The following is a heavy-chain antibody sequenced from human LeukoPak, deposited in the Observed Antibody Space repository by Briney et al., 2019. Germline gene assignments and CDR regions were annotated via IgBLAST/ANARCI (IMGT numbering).Heavy chain of an antibody. CDR1: GYTFTSYY. CDR2: INPSGGST. V-gene: IGHV1-46*01. J-gene: IGHJ6*03. CDR3: ARVKVAGISTSYYYYYMDV. Sequence: GASVKVSCKASGYTFTSYYMHWVRQAPGQGLEWMGIINPSGGSTSYAQKFQGRVTMTRDTSTSTVYMELSSLRSEDTAVYYCARVKVAGISTSYYYYYMDVWGKGTTVTVSS. D-gene: IGHD6-19*01.